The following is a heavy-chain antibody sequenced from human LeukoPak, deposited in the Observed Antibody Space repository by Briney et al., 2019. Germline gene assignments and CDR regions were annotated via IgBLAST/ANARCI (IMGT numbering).Heavy chain of an antibody. J-gene: IGHJ4*02. Sequence: VASVKVSCKASAYTFTSYGISWVRQAPGQGLEWMGWISAYNGNTNYAQKLQGRVTMTTDTSTSTAYMELRSLRSDDTAVYYCARAASRSGWTYYYDSSGYYYYFDYWGQGTLVTVSS. CDR1: AYTFTSYG. D-gene: IGHD3-22*01. V-gene: IGHV1-18*01. CDR2: ISAYNGNT. CDR3: ARAASRSGWTYYYDSSGYYYYFDY.